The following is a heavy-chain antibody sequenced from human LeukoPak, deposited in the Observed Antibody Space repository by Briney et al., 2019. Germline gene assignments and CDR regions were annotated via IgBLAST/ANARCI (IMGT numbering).Heavy chain of an antibody. CDR1: RFTFSDYA. CDR2: IIGGGGCS. J-gene: IGHJ4*02. CDR3: AKDAILRQWLPYYFAY. Sequence: GGSLRLSFAGCRFTFSDYAMSGVGPAPGRGLEGVSAIIGGGGCSYYAGSVKGRFTISTDNSTKTLYLHMNTLRAEDTGVYYCAKDAILRQWLPYYFAYWGQGTLVTVSS. D-gene: IGHD6-19*01. V-gene: IGHV3-23*01.